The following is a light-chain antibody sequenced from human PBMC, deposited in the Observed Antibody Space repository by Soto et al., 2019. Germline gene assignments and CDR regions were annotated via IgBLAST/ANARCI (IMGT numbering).Light chain of an antibody. CDR2: AAS. Sequence: DIQMTHSPSSLSASVEDIVIITCRASQSISNHLNWHQQKPGTAPKLLISAASSLQSGVPSRFSGSRSGPDFTLTISSLQPEDFATYYCQQSYSSPPTFGHGTKVDIK. J-gene: IGKJ1*01. V-gene: IGKV1-39*01. CDR3: QQSYSSPPT. CDR1: QSISNH.